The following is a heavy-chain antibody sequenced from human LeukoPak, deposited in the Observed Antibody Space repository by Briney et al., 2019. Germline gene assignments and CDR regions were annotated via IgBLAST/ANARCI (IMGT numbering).Heavy chain of an antibody. CDR3: ARAEAGGFGEFFYFDY. J-gene: IGHJ4*02. V-gene: IGHV4-38-2*02. D-gene: IGHD3-10*01. Sequence: SETLSLTCTVSGYSISSGYYWGWIRQPPGKGLEWIGSIYHSGSTYYSPSLKSRVTISVGTSKNQFSLKLSSVTAADTAVYYCARAEAGGFGEFFYFDYWGQGTLVTVSS. CDR2: IYHSGST. CDR1: GYSISSGYY.